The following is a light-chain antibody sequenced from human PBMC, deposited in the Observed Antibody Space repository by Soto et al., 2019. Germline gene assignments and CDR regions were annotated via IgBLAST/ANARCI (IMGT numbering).Light chain of an antibody. CDR1: RSVSSSY. Sequence: EIVLTQSPGTLSLSPGERATLSCRASRSVSSSYLAWYQQKPGQAPRLLIYGASSRATGIPDRFSGSGSGRDFTLTISRLEPEDFEVYYCQQYGSSPPITFGQGTRLEIK. V-gene: IGKV3-20*01. CDR3: QQYGSSPPIT. J-gene: IGKJ5*01. CDR2: GAS.